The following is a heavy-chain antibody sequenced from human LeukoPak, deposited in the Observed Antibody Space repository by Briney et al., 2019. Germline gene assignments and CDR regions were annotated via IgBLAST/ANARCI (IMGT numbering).Heavy chain of an antibody. Sequence: ASVKVSCKASGYTFISYGISWVRQAPGQGLEWMGWISAYNGNTNYAQKLQGRVTMTTDTSTSTAYMEPRSLRSDDTAVYYCARNRGYCSGGSCYRRDYYYYGMDVWGQGTTVTVSS. CDR1: GYTFISYG. CDR2: ISAYNGNT. CDR3: ARNRGYCSGGSCYRRDYYYYGMDV. D-gene: IGHD2-15*01. J-gene: IGHJ6*02. V-gene: IGHV1-18*01.